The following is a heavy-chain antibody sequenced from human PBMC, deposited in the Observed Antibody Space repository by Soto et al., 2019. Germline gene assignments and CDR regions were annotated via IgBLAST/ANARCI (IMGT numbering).Heavy chain of an antibody. CDR3: ARDRESLTYFDY. V-gene: IGHV1-2*04. CDR2: INPNSGGT. Sequence: ASVKVSCKASGYTFTGYYMHWVRQAPGQGLEWMGWINPNSGGTNYAQKFQGWVTMTRDTAISTAYMELSRLRSDGTAVYYCARDRESLTYFDYWGQGTLVTVSS. J-gene: IGHJ4*02. D-gene: IGHD3-9*01. CDR1: GYTFTGYY.